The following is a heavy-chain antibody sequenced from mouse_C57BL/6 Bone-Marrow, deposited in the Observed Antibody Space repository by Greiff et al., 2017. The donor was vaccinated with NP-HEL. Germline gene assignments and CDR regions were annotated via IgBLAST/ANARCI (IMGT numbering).Heavy chain of an antibody. CDR1: GYTFTSYW. CDR2: IYPGSGST. Sequence: QVQLQQSGAELVKPGASVKMSCKASGYTFTSYWITWVKQRPGQGLEWIGDIYPGSGSTNYNEKFKSKATLTVDTSSSTAYMQLSSLTSEDSAVYYCARCGLLRYYFDYWGQGTTLTVSS. CDR3: ARCGLLRYYFDY. V-gene: IGHV1-55*01. D-gene: IGHD1-1*01. J-gene: IGHJ2*01.